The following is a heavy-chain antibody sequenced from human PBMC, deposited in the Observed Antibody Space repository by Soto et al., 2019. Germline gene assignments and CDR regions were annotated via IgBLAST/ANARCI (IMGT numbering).Heavy chain of an antibody. V-gene: IGHV4-59*01. CDR1: CASINDFY. J-gene: IGHJ5*02. Sequence: SETLSLTCTVSCASINDFYWSWIRQTPGKGLEWVGFMYYSETTKYNPSLKGRVNMSLDTSKNQVSLHLKSVTAADTAVYYCARANSSTWYKLEYKWFDPWGQGTQVTVLL. D-gene: IGHD6-13*01. CDR2: MYYSETT. CDR3: ARANSSTWYKLEYKWFDP.